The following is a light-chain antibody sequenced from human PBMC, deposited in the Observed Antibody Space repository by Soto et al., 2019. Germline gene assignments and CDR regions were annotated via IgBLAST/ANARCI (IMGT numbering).Light chain of an antibody. Sequence: EKELKNAASGLSVALGERPTLSNKASQSVRSNLAWYQQKPGQSPRLLIYGASTRATGIPARFSGSGSGTQFTLTISSLQFEDFALYSCQHYNKRSPARTFGQGTKVDTK. V-gene: IGKV3-15*01. CDR2: GAS. CDR1: QSVRSN. CDR3: QHYNKRSPART. J-gene: IGKJ1*01.